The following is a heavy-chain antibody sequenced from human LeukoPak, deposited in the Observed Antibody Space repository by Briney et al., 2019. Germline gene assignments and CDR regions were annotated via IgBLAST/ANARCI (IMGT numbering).Heavy chain of an antibody. CDR3: ARARAVAAKGNAFDI. D-gene: IGHD6-19*01. CDR2: MNPNSGNT. V-gene: IGHV1-8*03. J-gene: IGHJ3*02. Sequence: GASVKVSCKASGYTFTSYDINWVRQATGQGLEWMGWMNPNSGNTGYAQKFQGRVTITRNTSISTAYMELSSLRSEDTAVNYCARARAVAAKGNAFDIWGQGTMVTVSS. CDR1: GYTFTSYD.